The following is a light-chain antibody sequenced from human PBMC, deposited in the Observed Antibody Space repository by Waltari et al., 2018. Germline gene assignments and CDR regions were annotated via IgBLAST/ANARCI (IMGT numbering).Light chain of an antibody. CDR3: QQYSASSWT. J-gene: IGKJ1*01. CDR2: DGS. CDR1: RSVSSNF. Sequence: EIVLTQSPGTLLLSPGERATLSCRASRSVSSNFLAWYKQKPGQAPRLLIYDGSTRAACIPDRFSGSGSGTDFTLTISRLGPEDFAVYYCQQYSASSWTFGQGTKVQIK. V-gene: IGKV3-20*01.